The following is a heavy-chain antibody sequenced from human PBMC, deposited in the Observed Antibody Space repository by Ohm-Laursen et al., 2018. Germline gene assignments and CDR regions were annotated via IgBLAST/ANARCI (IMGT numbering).Heavy chain of an antibody. CDR1: GFTFSSYA. J-gene: IGHJ4*02. CDR3: AKDQDYGDYVSDY. V-gene: IGHV3-23*01. Sequence: SLRLSCAASGFTFSSYAMSWVRQAPGKGLEWVSAISGSGGSTYYADSVRGRFTISRDNSKNTLYLQMNSLRAEDTAVYYCAKDQDYGDYVSDYWGQGTLVTVSS. CDR2: ISGSGGST. D-gene: IGHD4-17*01.